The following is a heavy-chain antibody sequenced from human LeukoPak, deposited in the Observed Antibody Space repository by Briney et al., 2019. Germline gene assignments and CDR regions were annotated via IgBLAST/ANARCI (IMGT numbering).Heavy chain of an antibody. Sequence: GSLRLSCAASGFTFSDYYMSWVRQAPGKGVGGVSYISSSGSTIYYADSVEGRFTISRDNAKNSLYLQMNSLRAEDTAVYYCARCPYYYDSSGYHDAFDIWGQGTMVTVSS. D-gene: IGHD3-22*01. J-gene: IGHJ3*02. CDR3: ARCPYYYDSSGYHDAFDI. CDR2: ISSSGSTI. CDR1: GFTFSDYY. V-gene: IGHV3-11*01.